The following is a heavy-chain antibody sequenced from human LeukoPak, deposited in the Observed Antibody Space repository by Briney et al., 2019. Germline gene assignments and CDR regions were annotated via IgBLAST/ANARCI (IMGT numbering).Heavy chain of an antibody. V-gene: IGHV3-48*03. J-gene: IGHJ3*02. CDR1: GFTFNNYE. Sequence: GESLKISCAASGFTFNNYEMNWVRQAPGKALQWVSCISTGGTTKYYADSVRGRFTISRDNAKNSLFLQMNSLRAEDTAVYYCARSFDIWGQGTMVTVSS. CDR3: ARSFDI. CDR2: ISTGGTTK.